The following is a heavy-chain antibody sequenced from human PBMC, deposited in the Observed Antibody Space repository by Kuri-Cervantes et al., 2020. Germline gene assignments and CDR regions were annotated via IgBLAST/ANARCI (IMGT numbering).Heavy chain of an antibody. J-gene: IGHJ4*02. CDR1: GDSISSGNW. CDR3: ARDWLGYGDEMGYFDY. D-gene: IGHD4-17*01. CDR2: IHHSGST. Sequence: SQTLSLTCAVSGDSISSGNWCIGVRQPPGKGLEWIWEIHHSGSTNYNPSLKRRVTISVDTSKNQFSLKLSSVTAADTAVYYCARDWLGYGDEMGYFDYWAQGALVTVSS. V-gene: IGHV4-55*08.